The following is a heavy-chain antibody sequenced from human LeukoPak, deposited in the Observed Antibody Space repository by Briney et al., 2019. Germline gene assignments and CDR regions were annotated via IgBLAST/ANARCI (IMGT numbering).Heavy chain of an antibody. J-gene: IGHJ4*02. CDR2: IKYDESIT. CDR1: GFTFSSYW. V-gene: IGHV3-74*01. Sequence: GGSLRLSCAASGFTFSSYWMHWVRQAPGEGLVWVSRIKYDESITNYADSVKGRFTISRDNGKNTLYLQMNSLRAEDTAVYYCARGYCSSTSCYVYTFDYWGRGTLVTVSS. CDR3: ARGYCSSTSCYVYTFDY. D-gene: IGHD2-2*01.